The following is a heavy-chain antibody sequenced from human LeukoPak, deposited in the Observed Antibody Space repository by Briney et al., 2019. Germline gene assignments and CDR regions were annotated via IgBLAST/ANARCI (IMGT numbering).Heavy chain of an antibody. CDR2: ISGSGGST. Sequence: QAGGSLRLSCAASGFTFSSYAMSWVRQAPGKGLEWVSAISGSGGSTYYADSVKGRFTISRDSSKNTLYLQMNSLRAEDTAVYYCASRITGTTSDAFDIWGQGTMVTVSS. J-gene: IGHJ3*02. V-gene: IGHV3-23*01. CDR3: ASRITGTTSDAFDI. D-gene: IGHD1-7*01. CDR1: GFTFSSYA.